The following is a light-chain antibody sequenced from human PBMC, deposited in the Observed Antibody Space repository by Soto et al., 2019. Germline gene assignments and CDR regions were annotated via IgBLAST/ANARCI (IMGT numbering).Light chain of an antibody. J-gene: IGKJ4*01. CDR1: QSVSRY. V-gene: IGKV3-11*01. CDR3: QQRSSWPT. Sequence: EIVLTQSPATLSLSPGERATLSCRASQSVSRYLAWYQQKPGQAPRLLIYDTSHRATGIPARFSGSGSGTDFTLTISSLVPEDFTVYYCQQRSSWPTFGGGTKVEIK. CDR2: DTS.